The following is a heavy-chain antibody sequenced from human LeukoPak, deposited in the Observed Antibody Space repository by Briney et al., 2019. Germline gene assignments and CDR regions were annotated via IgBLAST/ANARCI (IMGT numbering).Heavy chain of an antibody. D-gene: IGHD6-13*01. CDR2: IDYSGST. CDR1: GGSVSSGSYY. CDR3: ARARVYSSTWSEFDY. V-gene: IGHV4-61*01. J-gene: IGHJ4*02. Sequence: PSETPSLTCTVSGGSVSSGSYYWSWIRQPPGKGLEWIGYIDYSGSTNYNPSLKSRVTISVDTSKNQFSLKLSSVTAADTAVYYCARARVYSSTWSEFDYWGQGTLVTVSS.